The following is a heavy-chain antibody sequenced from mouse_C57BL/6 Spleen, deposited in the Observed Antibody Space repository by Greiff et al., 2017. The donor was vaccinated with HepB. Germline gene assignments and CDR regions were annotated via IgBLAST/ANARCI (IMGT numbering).Heavy chain of an antibody. D-gene: IGHD3-1*01. V-gene: IGHV3-6*01. CDR1: GYSITSGYY. CDR3: ARGGIGGFDY. CDR2: ISYDGSN. Sequence: DVQLQESGPGLVKPSQSLSLTCSVTGYSITSGYYWNWIRQFPGNKLEWMGYISYDGSNNYNPSLKNRISITRDTSKNQFFLKLNSVTTEDTATYYCARGGIGGFDYWGQGTTLTVSS. J-gene: IGHJ2*01.